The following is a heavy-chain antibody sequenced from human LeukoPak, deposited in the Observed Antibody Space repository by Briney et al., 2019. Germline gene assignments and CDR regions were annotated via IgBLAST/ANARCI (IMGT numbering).Heavy chain of an antibody. Sequence: SETLSLTCTVSGGSISNYYWSWIRQPPGKGLEWIGYIYYSGSTNYNPSLKSRVTISVETSKNQFSLKLRSVTAADTAVYYCARLTGPFDYWGQGTLVTVSS. CDR1: GGSISNYY. CDR2: IYYSGST. CDR3: ARLTGPFDY. J-gene: IGHJ4*02. V-gene: IGHV4-59*01. D-gene: IGHD1-20*01.